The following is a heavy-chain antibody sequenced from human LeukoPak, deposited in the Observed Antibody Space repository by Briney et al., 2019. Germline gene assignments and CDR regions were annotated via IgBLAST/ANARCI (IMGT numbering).Heavy chain of an antibody. J-gene: IGHJ4*02. V-gene: IGHV3-23*01. CDR3: ASPGGSGSYQLDY. CDR2: ISASGGST. CDR1: GFTFSSYA. Sequence: PGGSLRLSCAASGFTFSSYAMSWVRQAPGKGLEWVSSISASGGSTYYADSVMGRFTISRDNSNNTLYLQMNSLRAEDTAVYYCASPGGSGSYQLDYWGQGTLVTVSS. D-gene: IGHD3-10*01.